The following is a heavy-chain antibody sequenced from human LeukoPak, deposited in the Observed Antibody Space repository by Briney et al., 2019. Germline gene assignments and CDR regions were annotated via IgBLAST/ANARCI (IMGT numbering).Heavy chain of an antibody. CDR1: GFTFSSYS. D-gene: IGHD2-21*01. CDR2: ISSSSYI. Sequence: GGSLRLSCAASGFTFSSYSMNWVRQAPGKGLEWVSSISSSSYIYYADSVKGRFTISRDNAKNSLYLQMNSLRAEDTAVYYCARDRSSIVPAYDYWGQRTLVTVSS. V-gene: IGHV3-21*01. CDR3: ARDRSSIVPAYDY. J-gene: IGHJ4*02.